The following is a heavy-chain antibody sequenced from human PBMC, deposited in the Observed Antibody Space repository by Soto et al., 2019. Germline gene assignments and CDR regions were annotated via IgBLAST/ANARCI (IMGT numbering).Heavy chain of an antibody. D-gene: IGHD2-15*01. V-gene: IGHV2-5*01. CDR1: GFSLSTSGVG. J-gene: IGHJ5*02. CDR3: ALTGHCSGDSCYSA. CDR2: IYWHDET. Sequence: QITLKESGPTLVKPTQTLTLTCTFSGFSLSTSGVGVGWIRQPPGKALEWLALIYWHDETRYSPSLKNRLTTTKDTSKNQVALTITNMGPVDTATYYGALTGHCSGDSCYSAWGQGTLVTVSS.